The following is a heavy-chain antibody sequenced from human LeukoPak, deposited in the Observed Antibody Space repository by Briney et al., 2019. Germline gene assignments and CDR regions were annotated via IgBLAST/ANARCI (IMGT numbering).Heavy chain of an antibody. Sequence: SQTLSLTCTVSGGSISSGSYYWSWIRQPAGRGLEWIGRIYTSGSTNYNPSLKSRVTISVDTSKNQFSLKLSSVTAADTAVYYCARVGVVPAALTSSYWYFDLWGRGTLVTVSS. CDR3: ARVGVVPAALTSSYWYFDL. V-gene: IGHV4-61*02. D-gene: IGHD2-2*01. CDR1: GGSISSGSYY. J-gene: IGHJ2*01. CDR2: IYTSGST.